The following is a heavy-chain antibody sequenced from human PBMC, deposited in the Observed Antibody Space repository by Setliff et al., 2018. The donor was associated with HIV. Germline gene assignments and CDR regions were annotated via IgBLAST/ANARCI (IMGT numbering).Heavy chain of an antibody. CDR2: IYTSGTT. V-gene: IGHV4-4*08. CDR3: ARDSGSFTSGADWYFAL. D-gene: IGHD3-16*01. J-gene: IGHJ2*01. Sequence: LSLTCTVSGGSISSYYWSWIRQPPGKGLEWIGYIYTSGTTNYNPSLKSRVSISVDTSKNQFSLRLSSVTAADTAVYYCARDSGSFTSGADWYFALWGRGTLVTVSS. CDR1: GGSISSYY.